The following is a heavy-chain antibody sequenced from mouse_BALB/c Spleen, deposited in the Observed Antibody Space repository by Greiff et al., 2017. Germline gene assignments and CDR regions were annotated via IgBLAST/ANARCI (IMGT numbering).Heavy chain of an antibody. CDR1: GFTFSSYA. D-gene: IGHD1-1*01. J-gene: IGHJ1*01. CDR2: LSSGGST. CDR3: AVKGSSWGWYFEV. V-gene: IGHV5-6-5*01. Sequence: EVQLVESGGGLVKPGGSLKLSCAASGFTFSSYAMSWVRQTPEKRLEWVAPLSSGGSTYYPDSVKGRFTISSDNARNNLYLQMSSLRSEDTAMYFCAVKGSSWGWYFEVWGAGTTVTVSS.